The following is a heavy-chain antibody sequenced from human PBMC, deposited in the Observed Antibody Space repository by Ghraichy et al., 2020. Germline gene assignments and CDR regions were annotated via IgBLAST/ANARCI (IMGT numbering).Heavy chain of an antibody. V-gene: IGHV4-4*02. Sequence: SETLSLTCAVSGDSISSSNWWSWLRQPPGKGLEWIGEIYHSGSTNYNPSLKSRVTISVDKSKHQCSLKLCSVTAADTALYYCAIVGHGYYYGMDVWGQGTPVTVSS. CDR2: IYHSGST. J-gene: IGHJ6*02. D-gene: IGHD3/OR15-3a*01. CDR1: GDSISSSNW. CDR3: AIVGHGYYYGMDV.